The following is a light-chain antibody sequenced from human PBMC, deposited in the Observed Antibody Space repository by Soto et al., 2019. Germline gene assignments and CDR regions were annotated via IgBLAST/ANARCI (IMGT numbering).Light chain of an antibody. CDR1: SSDVGGYNY. Sequence: QSVLTQPASVSGSPGQSITISCTGTSSDVGGYNYVSWYQHHPGKAPKLMIYEVSNRPSGVSNRFSGSKSGNTASLTISGLQAEDEADYYCSSYTSITTLVIFGGGTKLTVL. CDR2: EVS. J-gene: IGLJ2*01. CDR3: SSYTSITTLVI. V-gene: IGLV2-14*01.